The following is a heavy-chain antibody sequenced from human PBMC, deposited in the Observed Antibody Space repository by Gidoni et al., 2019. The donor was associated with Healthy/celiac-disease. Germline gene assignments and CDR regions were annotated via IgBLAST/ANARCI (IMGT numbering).Heavy chain of an antibody. D-gene: IGHD3-10*01. Sequence: EVQLVESGGGLVKPGGSLRLSCAASGFTFSSYSMNWVRQAPGKGLEWVSSISSSSSYIYYADSVKGRFTISRDNAKNSLYLQMNSLRAEDTAVYYCARPLTYYYGSGSYRYYYGMDVWGQGTTVTVSS. V-gene: IGHV3-21*01. CDR3: ARPLTYYYGSGSYRYYYGMDV. CDR2: ISSSSSYI. CDR1: GFTFSSYS. J-gene: IGHJ6*02.